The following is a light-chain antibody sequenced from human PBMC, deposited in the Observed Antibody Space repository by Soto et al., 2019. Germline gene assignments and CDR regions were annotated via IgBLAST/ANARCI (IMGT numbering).Light chain of an antibody. CDR2: EVS. Sequence: QSALTQPPSASGSPGQSVTISCTGTSGDVGGYNYVSWYQQHPGKAPKLMIYEVSKRPSGVPDRFSGSKSGNTASLTVSGLQDADEDDYYCSSYEGSNNYVVIGGGTKVTVL. CDR3: SSYEGSNNYVV. CDR1: SGDVGGYNY. V-gene: IGLV2-8*01. J-gene: IGLJ2*01.